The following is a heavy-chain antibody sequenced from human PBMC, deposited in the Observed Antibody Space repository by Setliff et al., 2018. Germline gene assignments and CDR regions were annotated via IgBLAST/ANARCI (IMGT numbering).Heavy chain of an antibody. D-gene: IGHD1-26*01. CDR1: GGTFSSYD. CDR2: IIPIFGTA. Sequence: GASVKVSCKASGGTFSSYDISWVRQAPGQGLEWMGRIIPIFGTANYAQKFQGRVTITADKSTSTAYMELSSLRSEDTAVYYCATSYSGSYYGCWGQGTLVTVSS. CDR3: ATSYSGSYYGC. J-gene: IGHJ4*02. V-gene: IGHV1-69*06.